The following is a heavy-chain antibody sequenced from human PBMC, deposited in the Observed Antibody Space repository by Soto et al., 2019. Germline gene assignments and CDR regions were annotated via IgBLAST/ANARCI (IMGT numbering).Heavy chain of an antibody. J-gene: IGHJ5*02. CDR2: IYYSGST. D-gene: IGHD6-19*01. Sequence: SETLSLTCTVSDGSISSYYWSWIRQPPGKGLEWIGYIYYSGSTNYNPSLKSRFSISVDTSKNQFSLKLSSVTAADTAVYYCARSRGIAVAHVWFDPWGQGTLVTVS. V-gene: IGHV4-59*01. CDR1: DGSISSYY. CDR3: ARSRGIAVAHVWFDP.